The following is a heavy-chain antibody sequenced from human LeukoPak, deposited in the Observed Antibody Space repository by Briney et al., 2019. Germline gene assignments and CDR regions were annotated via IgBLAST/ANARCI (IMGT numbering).Heavy chain of an antibody. V-gene: IGHV4-59*01. CDR1: GGSISSYY. CDR2: IYYSGST. D-gene: IGHD6-13*01. J-gene: IGHJ4*02. Sequence: SETLSLTCTVSGGSISSYYWRWIRQPPGKGLEWIGYIYYSGSTNYNPSLKSRVTISVDTSKNQFSLKLSSVTAADTAVYYCARRGGGTYSSCWEYYFDYWGQGTLVTVSS. CDR3: ARRGGGTYSSCWEYYFDY.